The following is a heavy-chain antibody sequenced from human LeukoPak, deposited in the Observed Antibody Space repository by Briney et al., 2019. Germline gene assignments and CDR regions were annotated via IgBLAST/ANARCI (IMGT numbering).Heavy chain of an antibody. CDR2: IYYSGST. D-gene: IGHD3-22*01. Sequence: TSETLSLTCTVSGGSISSYYWSWIRQPPGKGLEWIGYIYYSGSTNYNPSLKSRVTISVDTSKNQFSLKLSSVTAADTAVYYCARVESYYYDSSGYYHWGQGTLVTVSS. V-gene: IGHV4-59*08. CDR3: ARVESYYYDSSGYYH. J-gene: IGHJ5*02. CDR1: GGSISSYY.